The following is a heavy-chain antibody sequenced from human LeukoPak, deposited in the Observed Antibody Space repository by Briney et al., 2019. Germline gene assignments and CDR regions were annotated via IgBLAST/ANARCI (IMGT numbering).Heavy chain of an antibody. CDR2: IYPGDSDT. CDR1: GYSFTSYW. V-gene: IGHV5-51*01. Sequence: GESLKISCKGSGYSFTSYWIGWVRQMPGKGLEWMGIIYPGDSDTRYSPSFQGQVTISAAKSISTAYLQWSSLKAADTAMYYCASLWVVDTVMVTGGDYWGQGTLVTVSS. CDR3: ASLWVVDTVMVTGGDY. J-gene: IGHJ4*02. D-gene: IGHD5-18*01.